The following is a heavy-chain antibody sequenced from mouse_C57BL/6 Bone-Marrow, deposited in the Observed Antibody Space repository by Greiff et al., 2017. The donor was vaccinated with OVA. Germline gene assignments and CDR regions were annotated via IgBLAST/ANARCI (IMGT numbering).Heavy chain of an antibody. CDR3: ARDYGSSPWYFDV. J-gene: IGHJ1*03. Sequence: EAGGIDFSRYWMSWVRRAPGKGLEWIGEINPDSSTINYAPSLKDKFIISRDNAKNTLYLQMSKVRSEDTALYYCARDYGSSPWYFDVWGTGTTVTVSS. D-gene: IGHD1-1*01. V-gene: IGHV4-1*01. CDR2: INPDSSTI. CDR1: GIDFSRYW.